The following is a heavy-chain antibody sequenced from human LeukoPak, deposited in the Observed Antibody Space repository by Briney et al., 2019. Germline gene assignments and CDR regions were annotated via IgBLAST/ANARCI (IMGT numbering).Heavy chain of an antibody. CDR3: ARGGGEGGYAWGY. CDR2: ISYDGSNK. D-gene: IGHD5-12*01. Sequence: SGGSLRLSCAASGFTFSSYAMHWVRQAPGKGLEWVAVISYDGSNKYYADSVKGRFTISRDNSKNTLYLQMNSLRAEDTAVYYCARGGGEGGYAWGYWGQGTLVTVSS. J-gene: IGHJ4*02. CDR1: GFTFSSYA. V-gene: IGHV3-30-3*01.